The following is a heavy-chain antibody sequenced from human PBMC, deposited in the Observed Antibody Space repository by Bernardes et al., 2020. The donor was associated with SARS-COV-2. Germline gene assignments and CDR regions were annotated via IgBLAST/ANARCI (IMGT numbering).Heavy chain of an antibody. V-gene: IGHV3-74*01. CDR3: ARDRYYDSRPRGDYYYGMDV. J-gene: IGHJ6*02. Sequence: GGSLRLSCAASGFTFSSYWMHWVRQAPGKGLVWVSRINSDGSSTSYADSVKGRFTISRDNAKNTLYLQMNSLRAEDTAVYYCARDRYYDSRPRGDYYYGMDVWGQGTTVTVSS. CDR1: GFTFSSYW. CDR2: INSDGSST. D-gene: IGHD3-22*01.